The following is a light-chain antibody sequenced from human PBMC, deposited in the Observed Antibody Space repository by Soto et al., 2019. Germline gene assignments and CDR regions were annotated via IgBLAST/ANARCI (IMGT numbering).Light chain of an antibody. CDR2: DAS. J-gene: IGKJ1*01. Sequence: DIQMTQSPSTLSASVGDTVTITCRASQTISGWLAWYQQRPGKAPNLLIFDASTLESGVPSRFSGSGSGTTFTLTISSLQSDDFATYYCQQFNTSPWTFGQGTKVEIK. CDR1: QTISGW. V-gene: IGKV1-5*01. CDR3: QQFNTSPWT.